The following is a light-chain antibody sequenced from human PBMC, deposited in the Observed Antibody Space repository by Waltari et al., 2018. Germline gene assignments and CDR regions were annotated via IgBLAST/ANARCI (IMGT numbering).Light chain of an antibody. CDR1: SGDVRGYNF. Sequence: QSALTQPRSVSGSPGQSVTISCIGTSGDVRGYNFVTWYQHHSGQAPKLIIYDINKRPSGVPDRFSGSRSGNTASLTISRLQAEDEADYYCSSYAGSDTFVVLGGGTKVTVL. J-gene: IGLJ2*01. CDR2: DIN. CDR3: SSYAGSDTFVV. V-gene: IGLV2-11*01.